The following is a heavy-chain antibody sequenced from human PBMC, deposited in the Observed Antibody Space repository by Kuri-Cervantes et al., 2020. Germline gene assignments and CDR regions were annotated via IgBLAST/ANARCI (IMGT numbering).Heavy chain of an antibody. J-gene: IGHJ1*01. CDR1: GYTFTSYY. D-gene: IGHD3-22*01. Sequence: ASVKVSCKASGYTFTSYYMHWVRQAPGQGLEWMGIINPSSGSTSYAQKFQGRVTMTRDTSTSTVYMELSSLRSDDTAVYYCARVPEGNLWYDSSGYYYDYEYFQHWGQGTLVTVSS. V-gene: IGHV1-46*01. CDR3: ARVPEGNLWYDSSGYYYDYEYFQH. CDR2: INPSSGST.